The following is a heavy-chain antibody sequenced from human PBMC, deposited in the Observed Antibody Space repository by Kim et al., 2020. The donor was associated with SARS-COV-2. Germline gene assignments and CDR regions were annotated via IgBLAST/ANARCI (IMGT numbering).Heavy chain of an antibody. CDR2: ISSSSTLI. D-gene: IGHD7-27*01. J-gene: IGHJ4*02. Sequence: EGSLRLSCAASGFTFSSSEMNWVRQAPGKGLEWVSYISSSSTLIYYADSVRGRFTISRDNAENSVYLQMKSLRPEDTAVYYCARQSGNWGALDYWGQGTLVTVSS. CDR1: GFTFSSSE. CDR3: ARQSGNWGALDY. V-gene: IGHV3-48*03.